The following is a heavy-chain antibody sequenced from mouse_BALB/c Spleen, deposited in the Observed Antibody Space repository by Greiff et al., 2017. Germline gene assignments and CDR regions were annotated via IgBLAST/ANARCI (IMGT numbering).Heavy chain of an antibody. CDR3: ARSGYGNHFDY. V-gene: IGHV5-17*02. CDR2: ISSGSSTI. Sequence: EVQGVESGGGLVQPGGSRKLSCAASGFTFSSFGMHWVRQAPEKGLEWVAYISSGSSTIYYADTVKGRFTISRDNPKNTLFLQMTSLRSEDTAMYYCARSGYGNHFDYWGQGTTLTVSS. D-gene: IGHD2-10*02. J-gene: IGHJ2*01. CDR1: GFTFSSFG.